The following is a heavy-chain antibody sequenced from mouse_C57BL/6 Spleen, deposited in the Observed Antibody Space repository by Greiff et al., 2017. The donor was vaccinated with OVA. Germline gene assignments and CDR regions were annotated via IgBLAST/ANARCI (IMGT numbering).Heavy chain of an antibody. Sequence: EVQLQQSGAELVKPGASVKLSCTASGFNIKDYYMHWVKQRTEQGLEWIGRIDPEDGETKYAPKVQGKATITADTSSNTAYLQLSSLTSEDTAVYYCARRSYYGNYFDYWGQGTTLTVSS. CDR1: GFNIKDYY. V-gene: IGHV14-2*01. CDR3: ARRSYYGNYFDY. D-gene: IGHD2-1*01. CDR2: IDPEDGET. J-gene: IGHJ2*01.